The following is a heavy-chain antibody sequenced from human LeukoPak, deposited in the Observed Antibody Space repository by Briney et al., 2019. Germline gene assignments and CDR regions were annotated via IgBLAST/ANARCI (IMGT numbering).Heavy chain of an antibody. J-gene: IGHJ3*01. V-gene: IGHV3-30*03. CDR2: ISYDGTYK. CDR3: ARVHLTRTFDAFDF. Sequence: FISYDGTYKNYADSVKGRFPLSRDNAKNTVDVQMNSLRAEDTAVYYCARVHLTRTFDAFDFWGQGTLVTVSS.